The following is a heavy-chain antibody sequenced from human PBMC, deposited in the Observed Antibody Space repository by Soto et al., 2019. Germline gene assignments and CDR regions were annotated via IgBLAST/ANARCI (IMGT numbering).Heavy chain of an antibody. J-gene: IGHJ5*02. D-gene: IGHD3-22*01. CDR3: AKDPRTYYYDSSGYYFEVWFDP. CDR1: GFTFSSYA. CDR2: ISGSGGST. Sequence: GGSLRLSCAVSGFTFSSYAMSWVRQAPGKGLEWVSAISGSGGSTYYADSVKGRFTISRDNSKNTLYLQMNSLRAEDTAVYYCAKDPRTYYYDSSGYYFEVWFDPWGQGPLVTVSS. V-gene: IGHV3-23*01.